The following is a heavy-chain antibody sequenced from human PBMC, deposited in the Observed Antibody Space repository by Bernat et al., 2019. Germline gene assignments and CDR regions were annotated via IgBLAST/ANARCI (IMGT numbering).Heavy chain of an antibody. J-gene: IGHJ4*02. CDR1: GFTFSSYA. D-gene: IGHD5-12*01. Sequence: QVQLVESGGSVVQPGRSLRLSCAASGFTFSSYAIHWVRQAPGKGLEWVAVISFDGTNKYYADSVKGRFTISRDNSKNTLYLQMNSLRVEDTAVYYCARRAGGYDFLDYWGQGTRVTVSS. CDR2: ISFDGTNK. CDR3: ARRAGGYDFLDY. V-gene: IGHV3-30*04.